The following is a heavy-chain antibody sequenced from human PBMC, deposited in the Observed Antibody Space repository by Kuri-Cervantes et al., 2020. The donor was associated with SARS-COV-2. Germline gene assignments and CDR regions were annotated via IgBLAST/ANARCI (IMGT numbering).Heavy chain of an antibody. Sequence: GSLRLSCTVSGGSISSGSYYWGWIRQPPGKGLEWIGSIYHSGSTYYNPSLKSRVTISVDTSKNQFSLKLSSVTAADTAVYYCARRLKDGPPDYWGQGTLVTVSS. CDR1: GGSISSGSYY. J-gene: IGHJ4*02. CDR3: ARRLKDGPPDY. V-gene: IGHV4-39*07. CDR2: IYHSGST.